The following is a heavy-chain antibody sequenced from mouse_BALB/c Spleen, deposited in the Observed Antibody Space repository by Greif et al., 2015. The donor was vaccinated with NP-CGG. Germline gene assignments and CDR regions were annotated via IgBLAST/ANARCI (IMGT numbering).Heavy chain of an antibody. CDR3: ARYDYDSYAMDY. V-gene: IGHV1-80*01. Sequence: VQLQQSGAELVRPGSSVKISCKASGYAFSSYWMNWVKQRPGQGLEWIGQIYPGDGDTNYNGKFKGKATLTADKSSSTTYMQLSSLTSEDSAVYFCARYDYDSYAMDYWGQGTSVAVSS. J-gene: IGHJ4*01. CDR2: IYPGDGDT. CDR1: GYAFSSYW. D-gene: IGHD2-4*01.